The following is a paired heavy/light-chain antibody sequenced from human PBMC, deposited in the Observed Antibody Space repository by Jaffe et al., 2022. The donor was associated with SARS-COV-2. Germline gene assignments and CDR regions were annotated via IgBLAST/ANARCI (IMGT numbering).Heavy chain of an antibody. CDR3: ARGNTNTFPLGYLDL. J-gene: IGHJ2*01. D-gene: IGHD1-26*01. CDR2: IKQDEGQK. Sequence: DVQLVESGGGLVQPGGSLRLSCEASGFPFSSYWMTWVRQAPGKGLEWVATIKQDEGQKYYVDSVMGRFSVSRDNAKNSLFLQMNSLVVKDTAVYFCARGNTNTFPLGYLDLWGRGTLVSVSS. V-gene: IGHV3-7*01. CDR1: GFPFSSYW.
Light chain of an antibody. Sequence: DIVMTQSPDSLAVSLGERATINCKSSQNILYGSNSKNYLAWYQQKPGQPPRLLLIWGSTRESGVPDRFSGGGSGTNFSLTISSLQTEDVAVYYCQQYYSTRWTFGQGTKVELK. V-gene: IGKV4-1*01. CDR2: WGS. J-gene: IGKJ1*01. CDR1: QNILYGSNSKNY. CDR3: QQYYSTRWT.